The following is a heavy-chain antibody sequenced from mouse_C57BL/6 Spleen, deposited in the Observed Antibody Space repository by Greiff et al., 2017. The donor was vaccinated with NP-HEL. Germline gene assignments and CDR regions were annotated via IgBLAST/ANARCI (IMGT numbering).Heavy chain of an antibody. CDR1: GYTFTSYW. J-gene: IGHJ3*01. CDR3: ARKGTLTGTGSFAY. V-gene: IGHV1-50*01. Sequence: VQLQQPGAELVKPGASVKLSCKASGYTFTSYWMQWVKQRPGQGLEWIGEIDPSDSYTNYNQKFKGKATLTVDTSSSTAYMQLSSLTSEDSAVYYCARKGTLTGTGSFAYWGQGTLVTVSA. CDR2: IDPSDSYT. D-gene: IGHD4-1*01.